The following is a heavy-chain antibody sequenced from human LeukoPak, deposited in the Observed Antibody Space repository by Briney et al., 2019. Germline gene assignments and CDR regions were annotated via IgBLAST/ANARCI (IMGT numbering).Heavy chain of an antibody. CDR2: FYYTGST. Sequence: SETLSLTCTVSGGSISTYYWSWIRQPPGKGLDWIGSFYYTGSTNYNPSLRSRVTISLDTSKNQISLRLSSVTAVDTAVYYCARGGNALDYWGQGTLVTVSS. J-gene: IGHJ4*02. V-gene: IGHV4-59*01. D-gene: IGHD4-23*01. CDR3: ARGGNALDY. CDR1: GGSISTYY.